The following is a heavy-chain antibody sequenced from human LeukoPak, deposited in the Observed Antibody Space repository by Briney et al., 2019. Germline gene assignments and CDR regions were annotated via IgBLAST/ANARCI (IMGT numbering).Heavy chain of an antibody. Sequence: PSETLSLTCTVSGGSISSSSYYWGWIRQPPGKGLEWIGSIYYSGSTYYNPSLKSRVTISVDTSKNLFSLKLSSVTAADTAVYYCARDALTAIIRGFDYWGQGTLVTVSS. J-gene: IGHJ4*02. CDR1: GGSISSSSYY. CDR2: IYYSGST. D-gene: IGHD5-18*01. CDR3: ARDALTAIIRGFDY. V-gene: IGHV4-39*07.